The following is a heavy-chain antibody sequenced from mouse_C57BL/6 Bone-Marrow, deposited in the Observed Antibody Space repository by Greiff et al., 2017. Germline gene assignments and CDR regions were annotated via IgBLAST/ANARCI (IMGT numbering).Heavy chain of an antibody. CDR2: LDPSDSYT. J-gene: IGHJ2*01. CDR1: GYTFTSYW. V-gene: IGHV1-69*01. Sequence: QVQLQQPGAELVMPGASVKLSCKASGYTFTSYWMHWVKQRPGQGLEWIGELDPSDSYTNYNQKFKGKSTLTVDKSSSTAYMQLSSLTSEDSAVYYSAREKVITTVVALDYWGQGTTLTVSS. CDR3: AREKVITTVVALDY. D-gene: IGHD1-1*01.